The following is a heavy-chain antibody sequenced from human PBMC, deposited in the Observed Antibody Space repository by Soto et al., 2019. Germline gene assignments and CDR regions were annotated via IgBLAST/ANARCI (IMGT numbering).Heavy chain of an antibody. CDR1: GGPFSYYY. V-gene: IGHV4-34*01. Sequence: PSETLSLTCAVYGGPFSYYYWTWIRQPPGKGLEWIGEINLGGSTNYNPSLKSRVAISVDTSKNQFFLRLSSVAAADTAVYYCARGRVGATNWNWFDPWGQGSLVTVSS. CDR3: ARGRVGATNWNWFDP. D-gene: IGHD1-26*01. CDR2: INLGGST. J-gene: IGHJ5*02.